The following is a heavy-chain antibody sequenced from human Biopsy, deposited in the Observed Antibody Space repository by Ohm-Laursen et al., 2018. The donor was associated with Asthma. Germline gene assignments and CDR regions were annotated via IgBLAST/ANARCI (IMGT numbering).Heavy chain of an antibody. Sequence: TLSLTCIVSGYAMSTSGSYWGWIRQSPGKGLEWIGSIYYSGRTYYNPSLESRVTISADTSKNHFSVKVTSVTAADTAVYYCARAVSSSSYWYFDLWGRGDLVTVSS. D-gene: IGHD6-6*01. CDR3: ARAVSSSSYWYFDL. CDR1: GYAMSTSGSY. CDR2: IYYSGRT. J-gene: IGHJ2*01. V-gene: IGHV4-39*02.